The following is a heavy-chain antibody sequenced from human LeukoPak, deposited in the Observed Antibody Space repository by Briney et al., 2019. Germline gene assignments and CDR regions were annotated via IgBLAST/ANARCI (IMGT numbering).Heavy chain of an antibody. CDR1: GASITSSY. V-gene: IGHV4-59*01. CDR3: ARDGYGSGSYGWFDP. CDR2: IYSGST. D-gene: IGHD3-10*01. Sequence: SETLSLTCSVSGASITSSYWSWIRQTPGKRLEWIGNIYSGSTNSNPSFESRVTVSLGTSKTQFSLRLTSVTAADTALYYCARDGYGSGSYGWFDPWGQGTLVTVSS. J-gene: IGHJ5*02.